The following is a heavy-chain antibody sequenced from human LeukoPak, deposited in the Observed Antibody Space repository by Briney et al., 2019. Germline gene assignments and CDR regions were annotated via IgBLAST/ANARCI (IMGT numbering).Heavy chain of an antibody. Sequence: PSETLSLTCAVYGGSFSGYYWSWIRQPPGKGLEWIGEINHSGSTNYNPSLKSRVTISVDTSKNQFSLKLSSVTAADTAVYYCARDRAPDYYDSSGHRGVYFDFWGQGTLVTVSS. J-gene: IGHJ4*02. CDR2: INHSGST. V-gene: IGHV4-34*01. D-gene: IGHD3-22*01. CDR3: ARDRAPDYYDSSGHRGVYFDF. CDR1: GGSFSGYY.